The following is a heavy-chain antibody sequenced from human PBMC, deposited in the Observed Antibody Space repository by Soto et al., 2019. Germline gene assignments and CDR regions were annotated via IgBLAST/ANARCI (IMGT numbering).Heavy chain of an antibody. CDR2: INHSGST. D-gene: IGHD3-3*01. J-gene: IGHJ4*02. CDR3: PRGRSYDFWSGYYVY. V-gene: IGHV4-34*01. CDR1: GGCFSCYC. Sequence: SQTLWFPCVFDGGCFSCYCRSWIRQPPGKGLEWIGEINHSGSTNYKPSLKSRVTISVDTSKNQFSLRLSSVTAADTAVYYCPRGRSYDFWSGYYVYWGQGTLVTVSS.